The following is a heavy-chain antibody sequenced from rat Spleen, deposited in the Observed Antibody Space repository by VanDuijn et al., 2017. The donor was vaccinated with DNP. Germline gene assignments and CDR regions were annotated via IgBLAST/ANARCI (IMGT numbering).Heavy chain of an antibody. Sequence: EVQLVESGGGLVQPGRSMRLSCVTSGFTFSSYYMAWVRQAPTKGLEWVATINYDGTSTNYRDSVKGRFTISRDNEKSILYLQMDSLRSEDTATYYCARHVLPLRVWDYWGQGVMVTVSS. V-gene: IGHV5-7*01. J-gene: IGHJ2*01. CDR2: INYDGTST. D-gene: IGHD1-4*01. CDR3: ARHVLPLRVWDY. CDR1: GFTFSSYY.